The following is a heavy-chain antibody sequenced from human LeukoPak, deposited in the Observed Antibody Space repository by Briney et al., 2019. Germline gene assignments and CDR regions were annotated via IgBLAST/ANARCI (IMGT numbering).Heavy chain of an antibody. CDR1: GGTFSSYA. D-gene: IGHD2-15*01. CDR2: IIPIFGTA. J-gene: IGHJ2*01. Sequence: SVKVSCKASGGTFSSYAISWVRQAPGQGREWMGGIIPIFGTANYAQKFQGRVTITADESKSTAYMELSSLRSEDPAVYYCAIPSARVSISDIVVVVAAKVPRYFDLWGRGTLVTVSS. V-gene: IGHV1-69*13. CDR3: AIPSARVSISDIVVVVAAKVPRYFDL.